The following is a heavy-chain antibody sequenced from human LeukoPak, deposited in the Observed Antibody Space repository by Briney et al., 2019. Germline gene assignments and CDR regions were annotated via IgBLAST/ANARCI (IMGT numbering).Heavy chain of an antibody. CDR1: GFSFSSHA. CDR2: IDISGGST. CDR3: ANEVRPDDY. D-gene: IGHD1-1*01. J-gene: IGHJ4*02. V-gene: IGHV3-23*01. Sequence: GGSLRLSCAASGFSFSSHAMCWVRQAPGKGLEWVSSIDISGGSTYYADSVQGRFTISRDNSKNTLYLQMNSLRAEDTALYYCANEVRPDDYWGQGTLVTVSS.